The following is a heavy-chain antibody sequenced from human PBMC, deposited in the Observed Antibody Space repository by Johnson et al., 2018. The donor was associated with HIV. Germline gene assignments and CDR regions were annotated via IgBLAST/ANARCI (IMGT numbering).Heavy chain of an antibody. Sequence: QVQLVESGGGVVRPGRSLRLSCAASGFIFSTYGMHWVRQAPGKGLEWVAVMWYDGSNKYYADSVKGRFTISRDNAKNTLNLQMNSLRAEDTAVYYCTRWWSAFDIWGQGTMVTVSS. V-gene: IGHV3-33*01. J-gene: IGHJ3*02. CDR3: TRWWSAFDI. CDR2: MWYDGSNK. CDR1: GFIFSTYG. D-gene: IGHD2-15*01.